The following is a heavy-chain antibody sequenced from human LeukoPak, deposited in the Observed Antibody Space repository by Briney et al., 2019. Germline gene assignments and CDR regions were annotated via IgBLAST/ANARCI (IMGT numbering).Heavy chain of an antibody. Sequence: GGSLRLSCAASGFTFSSYSMNWVRQAPGKGLEWVSSISSSSSYIYYADSVKGRFTISRDNAKNSLYLQMNSLRAEDTAVYYCARFDSGTTISLDYWGQGTLVTVSS. J-gene: IGHJ4*02. D-gene: IGHD5-12*01. CDR1: GFTFSSYS. CDR2: ISSSSSYI. V-gene: IGHV3-21*01. CDR3: ARFDSGTTISLDY.